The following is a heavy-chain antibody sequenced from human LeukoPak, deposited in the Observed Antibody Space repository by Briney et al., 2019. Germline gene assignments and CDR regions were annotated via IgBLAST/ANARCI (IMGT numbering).Heavy chain of an antibody. Sequence: PGGSLRLSCAASGFTFSSYWMSWVRQAPGKGLEWVANIKQDGSEKYYVDSVKGRFTISRDNAKNSLYLQMNSLRAEDTAVYYCAGSHQRDSSGYYDHWGQGTPVTVSS. J-gene: IGHJ5*02. CDR1: GFTFSSYW. CDR3: AGSHQRDSSGYYDH. V-gene: IGHV3-7*01. D-gene: IGHD3-22*01. CDR2: IKQDGSEK.